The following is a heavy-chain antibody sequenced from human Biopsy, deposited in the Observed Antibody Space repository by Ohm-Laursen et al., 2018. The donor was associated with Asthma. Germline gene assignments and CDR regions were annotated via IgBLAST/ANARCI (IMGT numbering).Heavy chain of an antibody. CDR1: GGSISSDDYY. D-gene: IGHD3-22*01. V-gene: IGHV4-30-4*01. Sequence: TLSLTWTVSGGSISSDDYYWSWIRQAPGKGLGWIAYIYSSGDTYYSPSLKSRVSISLDTSKNQFSLRLTSVTAADTAVYYCARDRAMISETWGQGTLVTVSS. CDR2: IYSSGDT. J-gene: IGHJ5*02. CDR3: ARDRAMISET.